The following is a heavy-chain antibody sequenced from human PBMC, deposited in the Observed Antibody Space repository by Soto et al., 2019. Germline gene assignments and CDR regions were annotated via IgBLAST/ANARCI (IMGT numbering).Heavy chain of an antibody. CDR1: GFTFSNYW. CDR2: IKQDGNEK. CDR3: ARVASIAAVY. J-gene: IGHJ4*02. Sequence: EVQLVESGGGLVQPGGSLRLSCVASGFTFSNYWMSWVRQGPGNGLEWVANIKQDGNEKFYVESVRGRYTVSRDNAKNSLYLQMNSLRAEDTAVYYCARVASIAAVYWGQGTLVTVSS. V-gene: IGHV3-7*03. D-gene: IGHD6-13*01.